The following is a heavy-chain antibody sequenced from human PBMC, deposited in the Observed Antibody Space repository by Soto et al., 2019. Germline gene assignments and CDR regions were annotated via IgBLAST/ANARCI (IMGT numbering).Heavy chain of an antibody. J-gene: IGHJ6*02. V-gene: IGHV1-18*01. Sequence: QVQLVQSGAEVKKPGASVKVSCKASGYTFTSYGISWVRQAPGQGLEWMGWISAYKGNTNYSQKVQGRATMTTDTSTSTAYMELRRLRSDDTAVYYCARCGGGPPYYYYGMDVWGQGTTVTVSS. CDR1: GYTFTSYG. CDR2: ISAYKGNT. D-gene: IGHD2-21*01. CDR3: ARCGGGPPYYYYGMDV.